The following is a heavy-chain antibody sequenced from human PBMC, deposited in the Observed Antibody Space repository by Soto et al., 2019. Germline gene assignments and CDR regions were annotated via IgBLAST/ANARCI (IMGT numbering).Heavy chain of an antibody. CDR3: AKENWANPDS. V-gene: IGHV1-69*04. CDR1: GGTFSSYT. D-gene: IGHD7-27*01. CDR2: IIPILGIA. J-gene: IGHJ4*02. Sequence: SVKVACKASGGTFSSYTISWVRQAPGQGLEWMGRIIPILGIANYAQKFQGRVTITADKSTSTAYMELSSLTVEDTAVYYCAKENWANPDSWGQGTLVTVSS.